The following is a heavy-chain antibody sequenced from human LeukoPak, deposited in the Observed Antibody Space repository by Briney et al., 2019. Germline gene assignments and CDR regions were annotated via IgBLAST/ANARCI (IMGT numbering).Heavy chain of an antibody. V-gene: IGHV4-34*01. CDR2: INYSGST. D-gene: IGHD5-12*01. Sequence: SETLSLTCAVYGGSFSGYYWSWIRQPPGKGLEWIGEINYSGSTNYNPSLKSRVTISVDTSKNQFSLKLSSVTAADTAVYYCARVYERSGYDYRCLRWFDPWGQGTLVTVSS. CDR3: ARVYERSGYDYRCLRWFDP. J-gene: IGHJ5*02. CDR1: GGSFSGYY.